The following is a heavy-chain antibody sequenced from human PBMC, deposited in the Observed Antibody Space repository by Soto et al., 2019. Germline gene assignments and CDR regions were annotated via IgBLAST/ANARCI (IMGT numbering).Heavy chain of an antibody. J-gene: IGHJ6*02. Sequence: GESLKISCEASGYSFTVYWIAWVRQMPGKGLEWIGIIYPGDSDTKYSPSFQGQVTISADRSISTAYLHWSSLKASDTAMYYCARAQYAEGKYYLGGMDVWGQGTTVTVSS. V-gene: IGHV5-51*01. D-gene: IGHD3-10*01. CDR2: IYPGDSDT. CDR3: ARAQYAEGKYYLGGMDV. CDR1: GYSFTVYW.